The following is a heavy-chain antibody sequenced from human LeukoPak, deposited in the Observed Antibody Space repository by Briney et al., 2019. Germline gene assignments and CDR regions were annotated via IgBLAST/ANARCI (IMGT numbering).Heavy chain of an antibody. CDR2: IYSGGST. D-gene: IGHD6-6*01. V-gene: IGHV3-53*01. CDR1: GFTFSSNY. Sequence: GGSLRLSCAASGFTFSSNYMSWVRQAPGKGLEGVSVIYSGGSTYYADSVKGRFTISRDNSKNTLYLQMNSLRAEDTAVYYCARDAKLAARLGYYYYYMDVWGKGTTVTVSS. CDR3: ARDAKLAARLGYYYYYMDV. J-gene: IGHJ6*03.